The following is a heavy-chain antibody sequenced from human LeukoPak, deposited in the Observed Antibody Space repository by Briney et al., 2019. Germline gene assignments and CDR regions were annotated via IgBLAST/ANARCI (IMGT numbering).Heavy chain of an antibody. D-gene: IGHD3-22*01. V-gene: IGHV4-59*01. CDR3: ARVLYYYDSSGYTYYFDY. CDR1: GGSISSYY. Sequence: KSSETLSLTCTVSGGSISSYYWSWIRQPPGKGLEWIGYIYYSGSTNYNPSPKSRVTISVDTSKNQFSLKLSSVTAADTAVYYCARVLYYYDSSGYTYYFDYWGQGTLVTVSS. CDR2: IYYSGST. J-gene: IGHJ4*02.